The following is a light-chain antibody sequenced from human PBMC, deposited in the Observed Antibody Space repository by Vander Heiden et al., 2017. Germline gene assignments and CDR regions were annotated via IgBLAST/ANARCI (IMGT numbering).Light chain of an antibody. J-gene: IGKJ1*01. CDR3: MQGTHWPPT. CDR2: KVS. CDR1: QSLVYSDGNTY. Sequence: VVMTQSPLSLPVTLGQPASISCRSSQSLVYSDGNTYLSWFQQRPGQSPRHLIYKVSNRDSGVPDRISGSGSGTDFTLKISRVEAEDVGVYYCMQGTHWPPTFGQGTKVEIK. V-gene: IGKV2-30*01.